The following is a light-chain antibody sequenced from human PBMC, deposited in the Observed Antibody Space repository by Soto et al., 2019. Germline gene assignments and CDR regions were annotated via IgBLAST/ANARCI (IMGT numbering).Light chain of an antibody. J-gene: IGKJ4*01. Sequence: DIQMTQSPSSLSASVGDRVTITCRASQSISSYLNWYQQKPGKAPKLLIYAASSLQSWVPSRFSGSLSGTDFTLTISSLQPEDFATYYCQQSYSTPLTFGGGTKVEIK. CDR3: QQSYSTPLT. CDR2: AAS. CDR1: QSISSY. V-gene: IGKV1-39*01.